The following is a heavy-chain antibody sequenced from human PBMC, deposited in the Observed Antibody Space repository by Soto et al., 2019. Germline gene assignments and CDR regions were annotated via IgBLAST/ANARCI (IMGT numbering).Heavy chain of an antibody. D-gene: IGHD3-3*01. CDR1: GYTFTSYG. CDR2: ISAYNGNT. CDR3: ARDLRDDFWSSYSSSRVMNF. J-gene: IGHJ6*02. Sequence: TSVKVSCKASGYTFTSYGISWVRQAPGQGLEWMGWISAYNGNTNYAQKLQGRVTMTTDTSTSTAYMELRSLRSDDTAVYYCARDLRDDFWSSYSSSRVMNFWAQGTTVTVSS. V-gene: IGHV1-18*01.